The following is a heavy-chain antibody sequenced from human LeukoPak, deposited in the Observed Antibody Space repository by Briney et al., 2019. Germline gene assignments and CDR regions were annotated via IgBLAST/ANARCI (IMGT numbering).Heavy chain of an antibody. D-gene: IGHD5-12*01. V-gene: IGHV5-10-1*01. CDR2: IDPSDSYT. J-gene: IGHJ4*02. Sequence: GESLRISCKGSGYSFTSYWISWVRQMPGKGLEWMGRIDPSDSYTNYSPSFQGHVTISADKSISTAYLQWSGLKASDTAMYYCASFRGYSGYDDDYWGQGTLVTVSS. CDR1: GYSFTSYW. CDR3: ASFRGYSGYDDDY.